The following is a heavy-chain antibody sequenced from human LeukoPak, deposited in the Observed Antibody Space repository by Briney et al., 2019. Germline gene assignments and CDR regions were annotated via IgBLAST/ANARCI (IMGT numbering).Heavy chain of an antibody. V-gene: IGHV1-46*01. Sequence: ASVKVSCKASGYTFTSYGISWVRQAPGQGLEWMGIINPSGGSTSYAQKFQGRVTMTRDTSTSTVYMELSSLRSEDTAVYYCARSVAAAGTEYFDYWGQGTLVTVSS. CDR3: ARSVAAAGTEYFDY. D-gene: IGHD6-13*01. CDR2: INPSGGST. J-gene: IGHJ4*02. CDR1: GYTFTSYG.